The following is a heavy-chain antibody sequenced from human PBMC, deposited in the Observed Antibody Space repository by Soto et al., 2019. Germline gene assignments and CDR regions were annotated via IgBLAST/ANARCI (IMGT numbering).Heavy chain of an antibody. Sequence: QVQLQESGPGLVKPSETLSLTCTVSGGSISSYYWSWIRQPPGKGLEWIGYIYYSGSTNYNPSLKSRVTISVDTSKNQFSLKLSSVTAADTAVYYCARDLFLEDPPRANWFDPWGQGTLVTVSS. CDR3: ARDLFLEDPPRANWFDP. V-gene: IGHV4-59*01. CDR1: GGSISSYY. J-gene: IGHJ5*02. CDR2: IYYSGST. D-gene: IGHD3-10*01.